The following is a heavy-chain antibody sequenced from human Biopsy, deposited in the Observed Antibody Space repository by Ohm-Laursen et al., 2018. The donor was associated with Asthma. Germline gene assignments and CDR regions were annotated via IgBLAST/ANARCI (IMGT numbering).Heavy chain of an antibody. D-gene: IGHD2-15*01. Sequence: GTLSLTCAVYGGSFSNYYWTWIRQPPGKGLEWIGEINHRGSTNYNPSLKSRVTMSLDTSKNQFSLRLTSVTPADTAVYYSARLADCSGGACYSYGWFDPWGQGTRVTVSS. CDR2: INHRGST. CDR3: ARLADCSGGACYSYGWFDP. CDR1: GGSFSNYY. J-gene: IGHJ5*02. V-gene: IGHV4-34*01.